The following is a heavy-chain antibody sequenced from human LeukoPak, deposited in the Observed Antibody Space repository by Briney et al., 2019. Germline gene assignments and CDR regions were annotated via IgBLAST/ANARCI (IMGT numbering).Heavy chain of an antibody. Sequence: GGSLRLSYAASGFTFSSYAMSWVRQAPGKGLEWISTLGGSGITTYYADSVKGRFTISRDNSKNTLYLQMNSLRAEDSAVYYCAKRLTLSSGWYYFDYWGQGTLVTVSS. D-gene: IGHD6-13*01. CDR3: AKRLTLSSGWYYFDY. J-gene: IGHJ4*02. V-gene: IGHV3-23*01. CDR2: LGGSGITT. CDR1: GFTFSSYA.